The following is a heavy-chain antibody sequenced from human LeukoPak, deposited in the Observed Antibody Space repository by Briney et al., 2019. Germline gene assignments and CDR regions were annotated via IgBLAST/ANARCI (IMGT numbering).Heavy chain of an antibody. CDR2: IYWNDDK. CDR3: ALSIAVDWFDP. D-gene: IGHD6-19*01. CDR1: GFSLSTSGVG. V-gene: IGHV2-5*01. Sequence: SGPTLVKPTQSLTRTSTFSGFSLSTSGVGVGWIRQPPGKALESLALIYWNDDKRYSPSLKSRLTITKDPSKNQVVLTMTNIEPVDTATYYGALSIAVDWFDPWGQGTLVTVSS. J-gene: IGHJ5*02.